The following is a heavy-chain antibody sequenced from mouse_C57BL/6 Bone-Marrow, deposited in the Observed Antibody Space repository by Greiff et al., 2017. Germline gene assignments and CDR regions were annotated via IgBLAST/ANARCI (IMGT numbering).Heavy chain of an antibody. J-gene: IGHJ2*01. Sequence: QVQLQQPGPELVRPGSSVKLSCKASGYTFTSYRMHWVKQSPIQGLEWIGYIDPTYSDTHYNQKFKDQATLTVYKSSCTAYMQLSSLTSEDSSVYYFSRRADYINRYYWGQGTTLPVTS. V-gene: IGHV1-52*01. CDR1: GYTFTSYR. CDR3: SRRADYINRYY. D-gene: IGHD2-5*01. CDR2: IDPTYSDT.